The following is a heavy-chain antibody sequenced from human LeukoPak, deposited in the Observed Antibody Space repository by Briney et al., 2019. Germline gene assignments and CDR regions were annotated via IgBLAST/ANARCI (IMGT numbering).Heavy chain of an antibody. D-gene: IGHD3-22*01. CDR3: ARGGYYYDSSGYFYFDY. CDR2: INPNSGGT. CDR1: GYTFTGYY. Sequence: GASVKVSCKASGYTFTGYYMHWVRQAPGQGLEWMGRINPNSGGTNYAQKFQGRVTMTRDTSISTAYMELSRLRSDDTAVYYCARGGYYYDSSGYFYFDYWGQGTLVTVSS. J-gene: IGHJ4*02. V-gene: IGHV1-2*06.